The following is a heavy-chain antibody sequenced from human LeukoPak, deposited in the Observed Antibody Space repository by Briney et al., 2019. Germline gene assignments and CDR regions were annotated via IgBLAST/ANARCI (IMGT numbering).Heavy chain of an antibody. CDR3: ARGGYGTDFPPRPHGLDF. V-gene: IGHV5-51*01. J-gene: IGHJ4*02. CDR1: GYSFTSYW. CDR2: IYPGDSDT. Sequence: GESLKSSRKGSGYSFTSYWIGWVRQMPGKGQEWVGIIYPGDSDTRYSPSFQGQVTISVDKSISTAYLQRSSLKASDTAMYYCARGGYGTDFPPRPHGLDFWGQGTLVTVSS. D-gene: IGHD4-17*01.